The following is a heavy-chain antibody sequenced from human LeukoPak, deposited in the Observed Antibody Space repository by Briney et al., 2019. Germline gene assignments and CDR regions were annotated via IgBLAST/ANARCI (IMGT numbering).Heavy chain of an antibody. D-gene: IGHD2-2*01. CDR1: GTYC. Sequence: LGGSLLLSCAASGTYCMHWVRQAPGKGLVWVSHITSDGSWTSYADSVKGRFTISKDNAKNTVYLQMNNLRAEDTAVYYCVSFYETYWDRGTLVTVSS. CDR3: VSFYETY. J-gene: IGHJ4*02. V-gene: IGHV3-74*01. CDR2: ITSDGSWT.